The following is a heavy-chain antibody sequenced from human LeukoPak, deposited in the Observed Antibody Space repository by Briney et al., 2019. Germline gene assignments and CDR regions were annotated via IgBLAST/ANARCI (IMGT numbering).Heavy chain of an antibody. CDR1: GFTFSFYW. CDR3: AKDIHYDILSDEPRVPNFDY. Sequence: PGGSLRLSCAASGFTFSFYWMIWVRQAPGKGLEWVSGVSWNSGTIAYADSVKGRFTISRDNAKNSLYLQMNSLRAEDTALYYCAKDIHYDILSDEPRVPNFDYWGQGTLVTVSS. J-gene: IGHJ4*02. D-gene: IGHD3-9*01. V-gene: IGHV3-9*01. CDR2: VSWNSGTI.